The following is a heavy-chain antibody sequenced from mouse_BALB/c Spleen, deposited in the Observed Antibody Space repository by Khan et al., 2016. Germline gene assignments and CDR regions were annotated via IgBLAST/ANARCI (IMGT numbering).Heavy chain of an antibody. Sequence: EVQLVESGGGLVQPKGSLKLSCAASGFTFNTYAMDWVRQAPGKGLEWVARIRTKSNNLSTYYADSVKDRFTISRDDSQNMLYLQMNNLKTEDTAMYYCVRQNLRWYFDVWGAGTTVTVSS. CDR2: IRTKSNNLST. D-gene: IGHD1-1*01. V-gene: IGHV10-1*02. CDR3: VRQNLRWYFDV. J-gene: IGHJ1*01. CDR1: GFTFNTYA.